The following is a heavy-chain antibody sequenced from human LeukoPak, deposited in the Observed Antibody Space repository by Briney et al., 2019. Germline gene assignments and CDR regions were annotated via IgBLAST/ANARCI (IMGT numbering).Heavy chain of an antibody. CDR3: AREISRGVIKYYFDY. D-gene: IGHD3-10*01. V-gene: IGHV3-33*08. Sequence: GGSLRLSCAGSGITFNNYNMNWVRQAPGRGLEWVAVIWYDGSNKYYADSVKGRFTISRDNSKNTLYLQMNSLRAEDTAVYYCAREISRGVIKYYFDYWGQGTLVTVSS. J-gene: IGHJ4*02. CDR1: GITFNNYN. CDR2: IWYDGSNK.